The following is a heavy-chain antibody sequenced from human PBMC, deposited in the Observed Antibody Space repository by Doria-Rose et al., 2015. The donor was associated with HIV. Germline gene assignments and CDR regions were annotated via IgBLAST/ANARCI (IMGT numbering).Heavy chain of an antibody. CDR1: GFTFDEYA. D-gene: IGHD3-3*01. Sequence: VQLVESGGGLVQPGRSLRLSCAASGFTFDEYAMYWVRQAPGKGLEWVSGINWHGDNIGYADSVKGRFTISRDNAKNSLYLQMNSLRVEDTALYYCAKKSRDDFWSGYSISFDYWGQGALVTVSS. J-gene: IGHJ4*02. CDR3: AKKSRDDFWSGYSISFDY. V-gene: IGHV3-9*01. CDR2: INWHGDNI.